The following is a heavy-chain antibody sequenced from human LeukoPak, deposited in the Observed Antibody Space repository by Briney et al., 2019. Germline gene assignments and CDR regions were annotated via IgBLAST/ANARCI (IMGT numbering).Heavy chain of an antibody. CDR3: ARDSSNSYGSQYYFDY. D-gene: IGHD5-18*01. J-gene: IGHJ4*02. V-gene: IGHV3-7*01. CDR1: GFTFSSYW. Sequence: PGGSLRLSCAASGFTFSSYWMSWVRQAPGKGLEWVANIKQDGSEKDYVDSVKGRFTISRDNAKNSLYLQMNSLRAEDTAVYYCARDSSNSYGSQYYFDYWGQGTLVTVSS. CDR2: IKQDGSEK.